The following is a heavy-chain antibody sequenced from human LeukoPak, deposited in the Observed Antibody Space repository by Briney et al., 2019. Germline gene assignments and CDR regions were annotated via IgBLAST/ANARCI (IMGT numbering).Heavy chain of an antibody. J-gene: IGHJ4*02. V-gene: IGHV3-21*01. CDR1: GFTFSSYS. Sequence: GGSLRLSCAASGFTFSSYSMNWVRQAPGKGLEWVSSISSSSSYIYYADSVKGRFTISRDNAKNSLYLQMNSLRAEDTAVYYCAREGEQQLVSGWGQGTLVTVSS. D-gene: IGHD6-13*01. CDR3: AREGEQQLVSG. CDR2: ISSSSSYI.